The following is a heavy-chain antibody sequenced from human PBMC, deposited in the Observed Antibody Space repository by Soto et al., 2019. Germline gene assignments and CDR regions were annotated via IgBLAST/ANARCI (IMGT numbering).Heavy chain of an antibody. V-gene: IGHV4-59*13. CDR2: IYYSGST. J-gene: IGHJ5*02. CDR3: ARAPYDFWSGSNASFDP. CDR1: GGSISSYY. D-gene: IGHD3-3*01. Sequence: PSETLSLTCTVSGGSISSYYWSWIRQPPGKGLEWIGYIYYSGSTNYNPSLKSRVTISVDTSKNQFSLKLSSVTAADTAVYYCARAPYDFWSGSNASFDPWGKGTLVTGSS.